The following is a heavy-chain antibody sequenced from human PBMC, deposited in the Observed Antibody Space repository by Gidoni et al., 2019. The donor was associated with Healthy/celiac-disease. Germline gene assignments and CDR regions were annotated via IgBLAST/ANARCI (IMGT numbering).Heavy chain of an antibody. V-gene: IGHV3-23*01. CDR1: GFPFSSYP. J-gene: IGHJ6*02. CDR3: AKDLGVAAIYYYYYGMDV. CDR2: ISGSGGST. Sequence: EVQLLESGGGLVQPGGSVGLSCSASGFPFSSYPWGWVRQAPGKGLECVSAISGSGGSTYYADSVKGRFTISRDNSKNTLYLQMNSLRAEDTAVYYCAKDLGVAAIYYYYYGMDVWGQGTTVTVSS. D-gene: IGHD2-15*01.